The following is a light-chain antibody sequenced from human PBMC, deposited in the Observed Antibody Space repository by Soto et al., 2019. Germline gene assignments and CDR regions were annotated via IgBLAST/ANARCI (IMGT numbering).Light chain of an antibody. Sequence: ILMTQSPATLSVSPGERATLSCRASQSVSNALAWYQQKPGQAPRLLIYDASTRATGIPARFSGSGSGTEFTLTISGLQAEDFAVYYCQQYNYWPPWTVGQGTKVEIK. J-gene: IGKJ1*01. CDR1: QSVSNA. CDR3: QQYNYWPPWT. V-gene: IGKV3-15*01. CDR2: DAS.